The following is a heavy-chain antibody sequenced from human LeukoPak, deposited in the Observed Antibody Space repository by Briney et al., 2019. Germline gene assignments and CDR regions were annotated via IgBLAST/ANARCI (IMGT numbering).Heavy chain of an antibody. CDR1: GYTFTSYG. V-gene: IGHV1-18*01. CDR2: TSAYNGNT. J-gene: IGHJ6*03. Sequence: ASVKVSCKASGYTFTSYGISWVRQAPGQGLEWMGWTSAYNGNTNYAQNLQGRVTMTTDTSTSTAYMELRSLRSDDAAVYYCARDGRWELQKYYYYMDVWGKGTAVTVSS. D-gene: IGHD1-26*01. CDR3: ARDGRWELQKYYYYMDV.